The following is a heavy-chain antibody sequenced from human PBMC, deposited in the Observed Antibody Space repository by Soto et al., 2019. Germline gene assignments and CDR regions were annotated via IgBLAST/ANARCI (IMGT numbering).Heavy chain of an antibody. D-gene: IGHD3-16*02. V-gene: IGHV1-69*02. CDR3: ATARYDYIWGSYRSRYFDY. Sequence: QVQLVQSGAEVKKPGSSVKVSCKASGGTFSSYTISWVRQAPGQGLEWMGRIIPILGIANYAQKFQGRVTITADKSTSTAYMELISLRSEDTAVYYCATARYDYIWGSYRSRYFDYWGQGTLVTVSS. J-gene: IGHJ4*02. CDR2: IIPILGIA. CDR1: GGTFSSYT.